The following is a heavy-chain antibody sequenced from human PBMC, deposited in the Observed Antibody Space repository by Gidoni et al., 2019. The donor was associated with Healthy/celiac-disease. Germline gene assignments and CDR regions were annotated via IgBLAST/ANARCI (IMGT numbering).Heavy chain of an antibody. CDR1: AFPFSSYA. Sequence: EVQLLESGGGLVQPGGSLRLSCAASAFPFSSYAMRWVRQAPGKGLEWVSAISGSGGSTYYADSVKGRFTISRDNSKNTLYLQMNSLRAEDTAVYYCARVVATIARYFDYWGQGTLVTVSS. V-gene: IGHV3-23*01. CDR2: ISGSGGST. CDR3: ARVVATIARYFDY. J-gene: IGHJ4*02. D-gene: IGHD5-12*01.